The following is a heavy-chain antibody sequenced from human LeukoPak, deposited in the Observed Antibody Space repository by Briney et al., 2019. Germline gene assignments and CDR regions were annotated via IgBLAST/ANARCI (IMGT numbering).Heavy chain of an antibody. J-gene: IGHJ4*02. V-gene: IGHV3-23*01. Sequence: GGSLRLSCAASGLTFSDYSMTWVRQAPGKGLFWVSGISAGGRSTYYADSVKGRFIISRDNSRNTLYLQMNSLRAEDTAVYYCAKDAAGPEYWGQGTLVTVSS. CDR1: GLTFSDYS. CDR3: AKDAAGPEY. D-gene: IGHD6-13*01. CDR2: ISAGGRST.